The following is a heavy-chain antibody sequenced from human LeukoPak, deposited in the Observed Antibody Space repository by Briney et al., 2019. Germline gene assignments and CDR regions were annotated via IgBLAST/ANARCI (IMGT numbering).Heavy chain of an antibody. CDR3: ARDKSIGSADYCFDY. CDR2: IAYDGRDK. D-gene: IGHD6-13*01. J-gene: IGHJ4*02. CDR1: GFTFTNYG. Sequence: GGSLRLSRVASGFTFTNYGFHWVRQAPGKGLEWVAVIAYDGRDKYYADSVKGRFTISRDNSKNTLYLQMNSLRAEDTAVYYCARDKSIGSADYCFDYWGQGTLVTVSS. V-gene: IGHV3-30*19.